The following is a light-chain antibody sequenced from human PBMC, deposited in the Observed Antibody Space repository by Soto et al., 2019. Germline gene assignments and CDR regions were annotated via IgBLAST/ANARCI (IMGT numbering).Light chain of an antibody. CDR2: TAS. V-gene: IGKV1-5*01. J-gene: IGKJ4*01. CDR1: QSISRW. Sequence: IQMTQSPSTLSSYLGDRGTLTCRASQSISRWLAWYQQKPGKAPNLLSYTASTLERGVPSRFRGSGSGTDFTLTISNLKPEDFETYYCQQVHSFPLTFGGGTKVDI. CDR3: QQVHSFPLT.